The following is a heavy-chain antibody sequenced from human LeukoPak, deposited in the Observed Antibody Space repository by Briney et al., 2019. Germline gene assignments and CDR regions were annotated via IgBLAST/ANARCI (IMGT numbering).Heavy chain of an antibody. CDR1: GGSFSGYY. D-gene: IGHD2-15*01. CDR3: ARQYCGGGSCYNFDY. V-gene: IGHV4-34*01. CDR2: INHSGST. Sequence: SETLSLTCAVYGGSFSGYYWSWIRQPPGKGLEWIGEINHSGSTNYNPSLKSRVTISVDTSKNQFSLKLSSVTAADTAVYYCARQYCGGGSCYNFDYWGQGTLVTVSS. J-gene: IGHJ4*02.